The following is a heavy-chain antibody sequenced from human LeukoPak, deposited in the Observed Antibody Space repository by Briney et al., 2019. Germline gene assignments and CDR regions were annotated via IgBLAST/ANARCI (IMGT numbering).Heavy chain of an antibody. J-gene: IGHJ4*02. CDR2: ISYSGST. V-gene: IGHV4-59*08. D-gene: IGHD3-10*01. Sequence: SETLSLTCTVSHFISSYYWSWIRQPPGKGLEWIGYISYSGSTHYNPALKSRLTISIDTSKNQFSLKLTSVTAADTAVYYCTRQWFGELFSVFDYWGQGSLVTVSS. CDR1: HFISSYY. CDR3: TRQWFGELFSVFDY.